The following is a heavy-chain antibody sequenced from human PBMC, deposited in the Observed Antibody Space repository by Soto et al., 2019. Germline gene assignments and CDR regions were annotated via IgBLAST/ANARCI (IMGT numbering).Heavy chain of an antibody. J-gene: IGHJ3*02. CDR2: IIPIFGTA. D-gene: IGHD2-15*01. CDR3: AKDCSGGSCYFDDFDI. V-gene: IGHV1-69*01. Sequence: QVQLVQSGAAVKKPGSSVKVSCKASGGTFSSYAISWVRKAPGQGIEWMGGIIPIFGTANYAQKFQGRVTITADESTSTAYMELRSLRSEDTAVYYCAKDCSGGSCYFDDFDIWGQGTMVTVS. CDR1: GGTFSSYA.